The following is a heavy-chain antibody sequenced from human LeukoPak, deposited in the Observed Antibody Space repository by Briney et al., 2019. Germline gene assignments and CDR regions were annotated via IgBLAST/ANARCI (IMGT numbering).Heavy chain of an antibody. CDR3: ARAGVGATIRRSFDY. D-gene: IGHD1-26*01. CDR2: INHSGST. Sequence: SETLSLTCAVYGGSFSGYYWSWIRQPPGKGLEWIGEINHSGSTNYNPSLKSRVTISVDTSKNQFSLKLSSVTAADTAVYYCARAGVGATIRRSFDYWGQGTLVTVSS. CDR1: GGSFSGYY. V-gene: IGHV4-34*01. J-gene: IGHJ4*02.